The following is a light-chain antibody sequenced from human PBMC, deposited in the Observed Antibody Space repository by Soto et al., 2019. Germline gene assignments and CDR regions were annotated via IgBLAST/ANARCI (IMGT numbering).Light chain of an antibody. Sequence: DIQMTQSPSTLSASVGDRVTITCRASQSIRSWLAWYQQKPGEAPKLLIYDASDLGSGVPSRFSGSGSGTDYTLTISSLQPEDFATYYCQQSYRTPTFGQGTRLEI. J-gene: IGKJ5*01. V-gene: IGKV1-5*01. CDR1: QSIRSW. CDR2: DAS. CDR3: QQSYRTPT.